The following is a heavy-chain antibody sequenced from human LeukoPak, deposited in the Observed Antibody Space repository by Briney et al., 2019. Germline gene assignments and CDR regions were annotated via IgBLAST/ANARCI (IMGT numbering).Heavy chain of an antibody. CDR3: ARATASGSGRAYDH. D-gene: IGHD3-10*01. J-gene: IGHJ4*02. Sequence: SETLSLTCAVYGESMIGHYWTWIRQPPGKRLEWIGEIHHSGGTNSNPSLKNRVTMSIDMSKNQFSLKLNSVTAADTAVHYCARATASGSGRAYDHWAQGNLVPVSS. V-gene: IGHV4-34*01. CDR1: GESMIGHY. CDR2: IHHSGGT.